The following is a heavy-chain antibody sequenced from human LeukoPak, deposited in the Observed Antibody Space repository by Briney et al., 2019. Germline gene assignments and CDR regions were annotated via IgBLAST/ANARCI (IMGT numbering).Heavy chain of an antibody. V-gene: IGHV1-2*06. J-gene: IGHJ5*02. Sequence: GASVKVSCKASGYTFTGYYMHWVRQAPGQGLEWMGRINPNSGGTNYAQKLQGRVTMTTDTSTSTAYMELRSLRSDDTAVYYCARDSANVVVTAAFDPWGQGTLVTVSS. CDR2: INPNSGGT. CDR3: ARDSANVVVTAAFDP. D-gene: IGHD2-21*02. CDR1: GYTFTGYY.